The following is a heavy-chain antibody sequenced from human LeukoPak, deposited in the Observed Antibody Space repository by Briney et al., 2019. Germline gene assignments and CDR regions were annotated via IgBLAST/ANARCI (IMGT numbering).Heavy chain of an antibody. Sequence: PGGSLRLSCTVSGFTVSSNSMSWVRQAPGKGLEWVSFIYSDNTHYSDSVKGRFTISRDNSKNTLYLQMNSLRAEDTAVYYCARGNYGGYDYYYMDVWGKGTTVTISS. V-gene: IGHV3-53*01. CDR2: IYSDNT. J-gene: IGHJ6*03. D-gene: IGHD4-23*01. CDR1: GFTVSSNS. CDR3: ARGNYGGYDYYYMDV.